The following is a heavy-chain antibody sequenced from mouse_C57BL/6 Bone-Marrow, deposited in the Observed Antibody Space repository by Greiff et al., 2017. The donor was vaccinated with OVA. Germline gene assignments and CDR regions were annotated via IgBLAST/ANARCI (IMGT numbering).Heavy chain of an antibody. J-gene: IGHJ2*01. V-gene: IGHV1-80*01. Sequence: QVQLQQSGAELVKPGASVKISCKASGYAFSSYWMNWVKQRPGKGLEWIGQIYPGDGDTNYNGKFKGKATLTADKSSSTAYMQLSSLTSEDSAVYFCARRGGGTGKIFDYWGQGTTLTVSS. D-gene: IGHD4-1*01. CDR3: ARRGGGTGKIFDY. CDR2: IYPGDGDT. CDR1: GYAFSSYW.